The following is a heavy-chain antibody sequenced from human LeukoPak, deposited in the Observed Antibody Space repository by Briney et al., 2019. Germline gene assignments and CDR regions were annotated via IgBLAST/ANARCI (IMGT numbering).Heavy chain of an antibody. V-gene: IGHV4-4*07. CDR1: GGSISGYY. D-gene: IGHD6-19*01. CDR2: IYTSGST. J-gene: IGHJ4*02. Sequence: SETLSLTCTVSGGSISGYYWSWIRQPPGKGLEWIGRIYTSGSTNYNPSLKSRVTMSVDTSKNQFSLKLSSVTAADTAVYYCAREYSSGRAPDYWGQGTLVTVSS. CDR3: AREYSSGRAPDY.